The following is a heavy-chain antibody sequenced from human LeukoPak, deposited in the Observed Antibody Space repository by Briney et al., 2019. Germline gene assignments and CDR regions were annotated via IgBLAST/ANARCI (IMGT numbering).Heavy chain of an antibody. J-gene: IGHJ4*02. V-gene: IGHV1-18*01. D-gene: IGHD2-2*01. Sequence: ASVKVSCKASGYTFTSYGISWVRQAPGQGLEWMGWISAYNGNTNYAQKLQGRVAMPTDTSTSTAYMELRSLGSDDTAVYYCARGGGGYCSSTSCYSPDYWGQGTLVTVSS. CDR1: GYTFTSYG. CDR3: ARGGGGYCSSTSCYSPDY. CDR2: ISAYNGNT.